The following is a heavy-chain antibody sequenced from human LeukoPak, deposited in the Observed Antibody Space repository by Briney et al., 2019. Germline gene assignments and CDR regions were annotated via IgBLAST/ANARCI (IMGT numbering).Heavy chain of an antibody. J-gene: IGHJ6*03. D-gene: IGHD5-18*01. CDR1: GFTFDDYV. Sequence: PGGSLRLSCAASGFTFDDYVMNWVRQAPGKGLEWVSSISSSSSYIYYADSVKGRFTISRDNAKNSLYLQMNSLRAEDTAVYYCARQYSYGYRGYYYMDVWGKGTTVTVSS. CDR2: ISSSSSYI. V-gene: IGHV3-21*01. CDR3: ARQYSYGYRGYYYMDV.